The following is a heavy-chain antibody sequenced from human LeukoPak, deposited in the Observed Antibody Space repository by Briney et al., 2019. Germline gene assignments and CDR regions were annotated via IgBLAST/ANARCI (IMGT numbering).Heavy chain of an antibody. Sequence: SVKVSCKASGGTFSSYAISWVRQAPGQGLEWMGRIIPIFGTANYAQKFQGRVTITTDESTSTAYMELSSLRSEDTAVYYCAKEPRRVTVFDYWGQGTLVTVSS. CDR3: AKEPRRVTVFDY. D-gene: IGHD3-9*01. CDR2: IIPIFGTA. CDR1: GGTFSSYA. V-gene: IGHV1-69*05. J-gene: IGHJ4*02.